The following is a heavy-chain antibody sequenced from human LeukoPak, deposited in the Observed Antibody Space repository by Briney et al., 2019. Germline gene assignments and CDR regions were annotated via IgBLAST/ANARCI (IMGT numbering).Heavy chain of an antibody. CDR2: INPSGGGT. CDR1: GYTFTSYY. V-gene: IGHV1-46*04. D-gene: IGHD2-2*01. CDR3: ARGGCSSISCYLPDY. Sequence: ASVKVSCKASGYTFTSYYMHWVRQAPGQGLQWMGIINPSGGGTNYAQRVQDRVTMTRDTSKSTFYMELSSLRSEDTAVYYCARGGCSSISCYLPDYWGQGTLVTVSS. J-gene: IGHJ4*02.